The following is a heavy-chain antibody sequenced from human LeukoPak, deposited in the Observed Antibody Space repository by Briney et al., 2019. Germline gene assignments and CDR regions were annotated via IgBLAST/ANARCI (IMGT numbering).Heavy chain of an antibody. J-gene: IGHJ3*02. V-gene: IGHV3-7*01. D-gene: IGHD4-17*01. CDR2: IKEDGSEK. CDR3: ARDLADYGDYVDAFDI. CDR1: GFIFSTYW. Sequence: GGFLRLSCAASGFIFSTYWMSWVRQAPGKGLEWVANIKEDGSEKYYADSVKGRFTISRDNAKNSLYLQMNSLRAEDTAVYYCARDLADYGDYVDAFDIWGQGTMVTVSS.